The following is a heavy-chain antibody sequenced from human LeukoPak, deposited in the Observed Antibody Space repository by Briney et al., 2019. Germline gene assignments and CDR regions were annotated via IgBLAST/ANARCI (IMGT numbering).Heavy chain of an antibody. D-gene: IGHD2-2*01. CDR3: ARGLPYDIVVVPAANDY. V-gene: IGHV1-8*01. CDR1: GYTFTSYD. J-gene: IGHJ4*02. CDR2: MNPNSGNT. Sequence: GASVKVSCKASGYTFTSYDINWVRQATGQGLEWMGWMNPNSGNTGYAQKFQGRVTMTRNTSISTAYMELSSLRSEDTAVYYCARGLPYDIVVVPAANDYWGQGTLDTVSS.